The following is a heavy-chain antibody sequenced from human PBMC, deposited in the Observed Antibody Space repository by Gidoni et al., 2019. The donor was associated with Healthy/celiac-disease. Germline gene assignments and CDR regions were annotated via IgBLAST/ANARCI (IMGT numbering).Heavy chain of an antibody. CDR1: GNTFTSYA. CDR3: ARGSRIAAAVSLDY. Sequence: QVQLVQSGAEGKKPGASGKVSCKAAGNTFTSYAMHWVRQAPGQRLEWMGWINAGNGNTKYSPRFQGRVTITRDTSASTAYMELSSLRSEDTAVYYCARGSRIAAAVSLDYWGQGTLVTVSS. V-gene: IGHV1-3*01. CDR2: INAGNGNT. J-gene: IGHJ4*02. D-gene: IGHD6-13*01.